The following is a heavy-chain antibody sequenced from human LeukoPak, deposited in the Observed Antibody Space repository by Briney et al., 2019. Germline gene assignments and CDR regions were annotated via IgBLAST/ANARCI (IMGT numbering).Heavy chain of an antibody. J-gene: IGHJ6*02. CDR1: GFPFADYP. Sequence: PGGSLRLSCAASGFPFADYPLHWVRQAPGKGLEWVTYLSYDGVNAYYVDSVKGRFTISRGTSKNTLYLQMDSLRPEDTAVYYCARAGRRDGSVSIYYYYAMDVWGQGTTVSVSS. V-gene: IGHV3-30-3*01. CDR2: LSYDGVNA. CDR3: ARAGRRDGSVSIYYYYAMDV. D-gene: IGHD3-10*01.